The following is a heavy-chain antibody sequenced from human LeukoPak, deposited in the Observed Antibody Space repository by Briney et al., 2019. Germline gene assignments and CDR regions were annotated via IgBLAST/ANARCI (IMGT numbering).Heavy chain of an antibody. D-gene: IGHD3-22*01. V-gene: IGHV3-11*01. J-gene: IGHJ3*02. CDR3: AREAYYDSSGTDAFDI. CDR1: GFTFSDYY. Sequence: GGSLRLSCAASGFTFSDYYMSWIRQAPGKGLEWVSYISSSGSTIYYADSVKGRFTISRDNAKNSLYLQMNSLRAEDTAVYYCAREAYYDSSGTDAFDIWGQGTMVTVSS. CDR2: ISSSGSTI.